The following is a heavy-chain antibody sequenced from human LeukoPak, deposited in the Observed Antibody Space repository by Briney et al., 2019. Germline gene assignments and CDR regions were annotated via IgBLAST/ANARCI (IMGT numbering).Heavy chain of an antibody. V-gene: IGHV3-7*01. CDR3: VREAFGSGSY. J-gene: IGHJ4*02. Sequence: GGSLRLSCTGSGITFSNYWMDWVRQAPGKGLEWVANIKPDGGEKNYVGSVRGRFTISRDNAKNSLYLQMNSLRVEDTAIYYCVREAFGSGSYWGQGTLVTVSS. CDR1: GITFSNYW. CDR2: IKPDGGEK. D-gene: IGHD6-25*01.